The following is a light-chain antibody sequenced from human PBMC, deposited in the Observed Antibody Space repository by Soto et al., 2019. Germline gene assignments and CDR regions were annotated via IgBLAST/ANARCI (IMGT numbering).Light chain of an antibody. V-gene: IGKV3-20*01. Sequence: EIVLTQSPGTLSLSPGERATLSCRASQSVSSSYLTWYQQKHGQAPRLLIYGASSRATGIADRFSGSGSGTVFTLTISRLAPEDFDVYYCQQYGSSPIFNLGPGTKVDIK. J-gene: IGKJ3*01. CDR2: GAS. CDR1: QSVSSSY. CDR3: QQYGSSPIFN.